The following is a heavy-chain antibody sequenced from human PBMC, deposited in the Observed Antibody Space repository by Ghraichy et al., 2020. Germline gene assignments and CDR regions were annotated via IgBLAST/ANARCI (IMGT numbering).Heavy chain of an antibody. J-gene: IGHJ6*02. CDR2: IRSKAYGGTT. D-gene: IGHD3-22*01. CDR3: TSLSDYDSSGYGYYYGMDV. CDR1: GFTFGDYA. Sequence: GGSLRLSCTASGFTFGDYAMSWFRQAPGKGLEWVGFIRSKAYGGTTEYAASVKGRFTISRDDSKSIAYLQMNSLKTEDTAVYYCTSLSDYDSSGYGYYYGMDVWGQGTTVTVSS. V-gene: IGHV3-49*03.